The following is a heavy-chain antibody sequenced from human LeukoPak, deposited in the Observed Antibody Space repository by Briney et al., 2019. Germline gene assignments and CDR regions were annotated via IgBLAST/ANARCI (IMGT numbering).Heavy chain of an antibody. CDR3: AKDLSGERYYYYGMDV. CDR2: ISYDGSNK. Sequence: PGGSLRLSCAASGFTFSSYGMHWVRQAPGKGLEWVAVISYDGSNKYYAYSVKGRFTISRDNSKNTLYLQMNSLRAEDTAVYYCAKDLSGERYYYYGMDVWGQGTTVTVSS. D-gene: IGHD7-27*01. J-gene: IGHJ6*02. V-gene: IGHV3-30*18. CDR1: GFTFSSYG.